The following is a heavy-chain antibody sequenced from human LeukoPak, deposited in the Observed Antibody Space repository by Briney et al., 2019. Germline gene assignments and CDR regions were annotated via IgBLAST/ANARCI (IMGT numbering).Heavy chain of an antibody. CDR1: GFKFSDHY. J-gene: IGHJ6*02. V-gene: IGHV3-72*01. Sequence: PGGSQRLSCAASGFKFSDHYIDWVRQAPGKGLEWVGRSRSKASSYTTEYAASVEGRFTISRDVPESSLYLQMNSLRTEDTAVYYCGRIAINANKGMDVWGQGTTVTVSS. CDR2: SRSKASSYTT. CDR3: GRIAINANKGMDV. D-gene: IGHD1/OR15-1a*01.